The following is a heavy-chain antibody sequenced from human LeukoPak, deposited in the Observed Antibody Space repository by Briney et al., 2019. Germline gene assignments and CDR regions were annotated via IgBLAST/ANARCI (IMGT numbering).Heavy chain of an antibody. CDR2: LTHSGDST. CDR3: AKRDCSADTCYFDY. CDR1: GFTFSSYA. Sequence: PGGSLRLSCSASGFTFSSYAMNWVRQAPGKGLEWVSALTHSGDSTSYADSVKGRFTISRDNSKMTPYLQMNSLRAEDTAVYFCAKRDCSADTCYFDYWGQGTLVTVSS. V-gene: IGHV3-23*01. D-gene: IGHD2-15*01. J-gene: IGHJ4*02.